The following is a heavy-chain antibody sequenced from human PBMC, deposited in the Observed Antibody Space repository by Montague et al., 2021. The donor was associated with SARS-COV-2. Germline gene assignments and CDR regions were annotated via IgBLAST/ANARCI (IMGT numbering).Heavy chain of an antibody. CDR3: ARVRYYGSGTSLGMDV. V-gene: IGHV4-34*01. D-gene: IGHD3-10*01. CDR1: GGSFSGYY. J-gene: IGHJ6*02. Sequence: SETLSLTCAVYGGSFSGYYWSWIRQPPGKGLEWIGEINHSGGTNYNPSLKSRVTISVDTSKNQFSLKLSSVTAADTAVYYWARVRYYGSGTSLGMDVWGQGTTVTVSS. CDR2: INHSGGT.